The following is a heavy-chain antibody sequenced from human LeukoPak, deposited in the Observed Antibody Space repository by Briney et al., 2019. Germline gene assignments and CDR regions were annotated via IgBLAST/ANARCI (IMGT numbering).Heavy chain of an antibody. D-gene: IGHD4-17*01. CDR3: TRGRSSSGDDKGLAAY. CDR1: GYTFTDYF. V-gene: IGHV1-2*02. J-gene: IGHJ4*02. Sequence: ASVKVSCKASGYTFTDYFMHWVRQAPGQGLEWMGWINPNSGDTNYAQNFQGGVTMTRDTSISTAYMELTRLTSDDTAVYYCTRGRSSSGDDKGLAAYWGQGTLVTVSS. CDR2: INPNSGDT.